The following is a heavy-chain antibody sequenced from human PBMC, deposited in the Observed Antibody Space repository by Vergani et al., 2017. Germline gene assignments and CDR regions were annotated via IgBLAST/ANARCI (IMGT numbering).Heavy chain of an antibody. CDR3: ARRAERWETLLRDDFDV. CDR2: INHSGTI. V-gene: IGHV4-34*01. D-gene: IGHD1-26*01. CDR1: GSLSGYY. Sequence: QVQLQQWGPGLLKPSETLSLTCAVYGSLSGYYWSWIRLAPGKGLEWIGEINHSGTINYNPTLKSPFNVSIDTSRDHFSLKLRSVSAADTAVYFCARRAERWETLLRDDFDVWGQGTFVTVSP. J-gene: IGHJ3*01.